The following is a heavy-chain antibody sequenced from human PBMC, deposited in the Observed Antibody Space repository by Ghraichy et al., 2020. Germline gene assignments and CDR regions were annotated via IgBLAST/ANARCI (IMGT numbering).Heavy chain of an antibody. D-gene: IGHD3-10*01. V-gene: IGHV4-34*01. Sequence: SETLSLTCAVYGGSFSGYYWSWIRQPPGKGLEWIGEINHSGSTNYNPSLKSRVTISVDTSKNQFSLKLSSVTAADTAVYYCARGVWSNNGYGMDVWGQGTTVTVSS. CDR1: GGSFSGYY. CDR3: ARGVWSNNGYGMDV. J-gene: IGHJ6*02. CDR2: INHSGST.